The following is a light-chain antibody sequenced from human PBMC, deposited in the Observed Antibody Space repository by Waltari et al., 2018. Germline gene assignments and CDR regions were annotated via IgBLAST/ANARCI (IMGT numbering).Light chain of an antibody. CDR3: QVWDSRSEVV. CDR2: YDD. V-gene: IGLV3-21*04. Sequence: SYVLTQPPSVSVAPGKTADITCGRDNIGTKNVHWYQQKPGQAPVLVIYYDDDRPSGTPERFSGSNSGNTATLTISRVDAGDEADYYCQVWDSRSEVVFGGGTRLTVL. J-gene: IGLJ2*01. CDR1: NIGTKN.